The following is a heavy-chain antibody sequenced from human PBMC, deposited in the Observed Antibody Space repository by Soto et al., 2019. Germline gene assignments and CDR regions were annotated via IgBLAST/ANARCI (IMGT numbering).Heavy chain of an antibody. CDR2: IYHTGNT. D-gene: IGHD2-21*01. J-gene: IGHJ4*02. V-gene: IGHV4-4*02. CDR1: GGSFVSSNW. Sequence: QVQLQESGPGLVKPSGTLSLTCAVSGGSFVSSNWWSWLRQSPEKGLEWIGEIYHTGNTNYNPSLKSRVTISLEKSKNQLSLKLDSLTAADTAVYYCARRSGVMGPIPLDYWGQGTLVTVSS. CDR3: ARRSGVMGPIPLDY.